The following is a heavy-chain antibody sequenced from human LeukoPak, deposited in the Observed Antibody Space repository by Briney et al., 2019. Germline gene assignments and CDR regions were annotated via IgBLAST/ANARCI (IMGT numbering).Heavy chain of an antibody. Sequence: GGSLRLSCAASGFTFSSYAMHWVRQAPGKGLEWVEVISYDGSNKYYADSVKGRFTISRDNSKNTLYLQMNSLRAEDTAVYYCARSYISSSSYDYWGQGTLVTVSS. CDR1: GFTFSSYA. J-gene: IGHJ4*02. CDR2: ISYDGSNK. V-gene: IGHV3-30*04. CDR3: ARSYISSSSYDY. D-gene: IGHD6-6*01.